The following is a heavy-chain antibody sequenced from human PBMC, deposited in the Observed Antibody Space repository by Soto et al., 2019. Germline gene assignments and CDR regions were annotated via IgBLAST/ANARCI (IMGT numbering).Heavy chain of an antibody. J-gene: IGHJ2*01. CDR1: GFTFINYA. V-gene: IGHV3-23*01. CDR3: ARKVVGSTSRPDYWYFDL. Sequence: EVQLLESGGDSVQPGGSVRLSCAGSGFTFINYAMNWVRQAPGKGLEWVSTISGGGDVTFFADSVRGRFTFSRDNSKNTVALQMESLGVDDTAVYYCARKVVGSTSRPDYWYFDLWGRGTLVTVSS. CDR2: ISGGGDVT. D-gene: IGHD2-21*01.